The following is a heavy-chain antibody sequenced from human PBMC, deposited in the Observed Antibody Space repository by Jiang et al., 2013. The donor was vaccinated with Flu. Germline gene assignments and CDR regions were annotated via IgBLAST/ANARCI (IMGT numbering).Heavy chain of an antibody. CDR3: AESGYFREYFQN. D-gene: IGHD3-3*01. J-gene: IGHJ1*01. CDR1: GDSVSSNIAT. Sequence: ISGDSVSSNIATWNWIRQSPSRGLEWLGRTYYRSTWYYDYAASVKSRITINPDTSKNQFSLQLSSVTPEDTAVYYCAESGYFREYFQNWGQGTLVTVSS. V-gene: IGHV6-1*01. CDR2: TYYRSTWYY.